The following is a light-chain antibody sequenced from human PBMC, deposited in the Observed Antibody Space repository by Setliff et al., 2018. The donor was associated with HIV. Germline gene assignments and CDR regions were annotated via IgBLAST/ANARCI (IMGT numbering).Light chain of an antibody. CDR2: DVS. Sequence: QSALTQPASVSGSPGQSITISCTGTSSDVGDYNYVSWYQQHPGKAPKLMIYDVSKRPSGVSNRFSGSKSGNTASLTFSGLQAEDEADYYCSSYTSSSIVVFGGGTKVTVL. J-gene: IGLJ2*01. CDR1: SSDVGDYNY. CDR3: SSYTSSSIVV. V-gene: IGLV2-14*01.